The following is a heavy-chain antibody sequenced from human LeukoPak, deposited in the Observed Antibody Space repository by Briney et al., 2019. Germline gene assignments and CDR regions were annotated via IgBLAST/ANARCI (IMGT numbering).Heavy chain of an antibody. D-gene: IGHD6-19*01. CDR3: ARARKPPGSGWYFDY. CDR2: ISYGGSNK. CDR1: GFTFSSYA. Sequence: GGSLRLSCAASGFTFSSYAMHWVRQAPGKGLEGVAVISYGGSNKYYADSVKGRFTISRDNSKNTLYLQMNSLRAEDTAVYYCARARKPPGSGWYFDYWGQGTLVTVSS. V-gene: IGHV3-30-3*01. J-gene: IGHJ4*02.